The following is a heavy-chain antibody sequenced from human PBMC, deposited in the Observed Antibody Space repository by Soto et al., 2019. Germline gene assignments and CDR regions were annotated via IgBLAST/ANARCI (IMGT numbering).Heavy chain of an antibody. V-gene: IGHV4-39*01. Sequence: SETLSLTCTVSGGSISSSSYYWGWIRQPPGKGLEWIGSIYYSGGTYYNPSLKSRVTISVDTSKNQFSLKLSSVTAADTAVYYCARLRAPYGDYEDFDYWGQGTLVTVSS. J-gene: IGHJ4*02. CDR1: GGSISSSSYY. D-gene: IGHD4-17*01. CDR2: IYYSGGT. CDR3: ARLRAPYGDYEDFDY.